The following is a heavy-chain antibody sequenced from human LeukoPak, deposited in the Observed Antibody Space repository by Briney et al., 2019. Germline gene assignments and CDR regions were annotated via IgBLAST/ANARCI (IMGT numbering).Heavy chain of an antibody. CDR3: ARTMVRGYYFDY. D-gene: IGHD3-10*01. CDR2: IIPIFGTA. Sequence: SVKVSCKASGGTFSSYAISWVRQAPGQGLEWMGGIIPIFGTANYAQRFQGRVTITADESASTAYMELSSLRSEDTAVYYCARTMVRGYYFDYWGQGTLVTVSS. J-gene: IGHJ4*02. V-gene: IGHV1-69*13. CDR1: GGTFSSYA.